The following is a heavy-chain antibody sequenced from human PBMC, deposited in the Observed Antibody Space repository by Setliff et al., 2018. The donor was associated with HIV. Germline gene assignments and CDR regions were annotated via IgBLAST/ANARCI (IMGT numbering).Heavy chain of an antibody. J-gene: IGHJ4*02. D-gene: IGHD1-1*01. Sequence: GGSLRLSCAASGLTFSNYWMTWVRQAPGKGLEWVGKTNQDGSERYYGDSVKGRFTIFRDNAESSLYLQMDSLRGEDTAMYFCARDLDAGTTKIFDYWGQGTLVTVSS. V-gene: IGHV3-7*01. CDR2: TNQDGSER. CDR3: ARDLDAGTTKIFDY. CDR1: GLTFSNYW.